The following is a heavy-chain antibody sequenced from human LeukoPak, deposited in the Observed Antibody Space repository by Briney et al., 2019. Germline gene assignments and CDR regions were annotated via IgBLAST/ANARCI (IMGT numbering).Heavy chain of an antibody. CDR3: AKVGYYYDSSGYYPFDY. V-gene: IGHV3-15*01. J-gene: IGHJ4*02. D-gene: IGHD3-22*01. CDR1: GFTFSNAW. Sequence: GGSLRLSCAASGFTFSNAWMSWVRQAPGKGLEWVGRIKSKTDGGTKDYAAPVKGRFTISRDDSKNTLYLQMNSLKTEDTAVYYCAKVGYYYDSSGYYPFDYWGQGTLVTVSS. CDR2: IKSKTDGGTK.